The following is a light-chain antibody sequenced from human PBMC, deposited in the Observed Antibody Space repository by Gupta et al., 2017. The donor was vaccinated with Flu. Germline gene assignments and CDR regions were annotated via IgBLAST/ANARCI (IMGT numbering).Light chain of an antibody. V-gene: IGKV3-11*01. CDR3: QHRSNWPLT. Sequence: PATLSLSPGERATLSCRASQNVNSFLAWYQQKPGQAPRLLIYDASNRAPGITARFSGSGSGTAFTLTISSLEPEDFAVYYCQHRSNWPLTFGGGTKVEI. CDR1: QNVNSF. CDR2: DAS. J-gene: IGKJ4*01.